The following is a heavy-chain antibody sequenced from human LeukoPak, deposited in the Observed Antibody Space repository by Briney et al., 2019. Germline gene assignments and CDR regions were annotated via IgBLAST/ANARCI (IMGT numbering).Heavy chain of an antibody. CDR1: GFPVSSNY. CDR2: IKQEGHEK. CDR3: ASELRYFDWLLLPYFDY. J-gene: IGHJ4*02. D-gene: IGHD3-9*01. V-gene: IGHV3-7*01. Sequence: GGALRHSCAASGFPVSSNYMSGVPQAPGKGLEGVANIKQEGHEKYSVASEKGRFTISRDKAQNSLYLQIHSLSAEDTAVYYCASELRYFDWLLLPYFDYWGQGTLVTVSS.